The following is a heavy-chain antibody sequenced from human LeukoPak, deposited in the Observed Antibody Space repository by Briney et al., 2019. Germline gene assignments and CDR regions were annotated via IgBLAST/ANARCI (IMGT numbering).Heavy chain of an antibody. CDR3: AKGGESWFDP. V-gene: IGHV3-30*04. CDR1: GFTFSSYA. Sequence: PGRSLRLSCAASGFTFSSYAMHWVRQAPGMGLEWVASISYDASKKYYGESVKGRFTISRDNPKYTLYLQMNSLRAEDTAVYYCAKGGESWFDPWGQGTLVIVSS. CDR2: ISYDASKK. D-gene: IGHD3-16*01. J-gene: IGHJ5*02.